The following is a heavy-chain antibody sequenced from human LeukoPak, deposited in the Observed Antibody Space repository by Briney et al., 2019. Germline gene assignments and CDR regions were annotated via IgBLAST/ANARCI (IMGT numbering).Heavy chain of an antibody. V-gene: IGHV3-21*01. J-gene: IGHJ5*02. CDR1: GFTFSSYS. CDR2: ISSSSSYI. Sequence: GGSLRLSCAASGFTFSSYSMNWVRQAPGKGLEWVSSISSSSSYIYYADSAKGRFTISRDNAKNSLYLQMNSLRAEDTAVYYCARAARKIAAAGGGWFDPWGQGTLVTVSS. D-gene: IGHD6-13*01. CDR3: ARAARKIAAAGGGWFDP.